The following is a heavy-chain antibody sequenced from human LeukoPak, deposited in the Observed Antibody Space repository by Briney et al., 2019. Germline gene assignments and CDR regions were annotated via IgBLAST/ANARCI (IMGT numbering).Heavy chain of an antibody. V-gene: IGHV4-4*07. CDR3: ARGATSVQSFWYFDL. CDR1: GDSIRGYY. CDR2: IYTSGST. Sequence: SETLSLTCSVSGDSIRGYYWNWIRQPAGKGLEWIGRIYTSGSTDYKPSLKSRVTMSVDASKKWFSLKMTSLTAADTAVYYCARGATSVQSFWYFDLWGRGTLVTVSS. J-gene: IGHJ2*01.